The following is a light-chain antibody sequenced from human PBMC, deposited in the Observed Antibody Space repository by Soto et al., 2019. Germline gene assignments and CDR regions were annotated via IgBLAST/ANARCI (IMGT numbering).Light chain of an antibody. CDR3: QERYNWLS. V-gene: IGKV3-11*01. Sequence: EIVLTQSPATLSLSPGERATLSCRASQSVSSFLAWYQQKPGQSPRLLIYDASSRATGIPDRFSGSGSGTDFTLTISSLEPEDFAVYYCQERYNWLSFGGGTKAEIK. CDR1: QSVSSF. J-gene: IGKJ4*01. CDR2: DAS.